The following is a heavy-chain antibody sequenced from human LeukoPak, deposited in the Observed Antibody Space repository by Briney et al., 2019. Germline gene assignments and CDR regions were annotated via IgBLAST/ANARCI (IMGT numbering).Heavy chain of an antibody. CDR2: IYYSGST. Sequence: SETLSLTCTVSGGSISSGGYYWSWFRQHPGKGLEWIGYIYYSGSTYYNPSLKSRVTISVDTSKNQFSLKLSSVTAADTAVYYCARDGYYDSSGYYLNKNYFDYWGQGTLVTVSS. D-gene: IGHD3-22*01. CDR1: GGSISSGGYY. CDR3: ARDGYYDSSGYYLNKNYFDY. V-gene: IGHV4-31*03. J-gene: IGHJ4*02.